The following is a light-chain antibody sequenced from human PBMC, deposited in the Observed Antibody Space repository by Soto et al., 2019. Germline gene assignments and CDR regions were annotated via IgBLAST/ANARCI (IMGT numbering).Light chain of an antibody. Sequence: EIVLTQSPATLSLSPGERATLSCRASQSVDSYLAWYQHKPGQAPRLLIYDAFNRATGIPARFSGSGSGTEFTLTISSLEPEDFAVYYCQQRSNWPRTFGQGTKLEIK. V-gene: IGKV3-11*01. CDR2: DAF. CDR1: QSVDSY. J-gene: IGKJ1*01. CDR3: QQRSNWPRT.